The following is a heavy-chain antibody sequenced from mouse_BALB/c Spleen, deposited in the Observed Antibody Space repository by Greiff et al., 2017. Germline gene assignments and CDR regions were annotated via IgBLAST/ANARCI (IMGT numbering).Heavy chain of an antibody. V-gene: IGHV1S127*01. J-gene: IGHJ2*01. CDR3: SAPEDY. CDR2: IDPSDSYT. Sequence: QVQLQQPGAELVKPGASVKMSCKASGYTFTSYWMHWVKQRPGQGLEWIGVIDPSDSYTSYNQKFKGKATLTVDTSSSTAYMQLSSLTSEDSAVYYCSAPEDYWGQGTTLTVSS. CDR1: GYTFTSYW.